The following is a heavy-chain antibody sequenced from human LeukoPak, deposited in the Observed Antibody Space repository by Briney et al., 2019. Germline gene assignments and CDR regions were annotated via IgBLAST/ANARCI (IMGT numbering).Heavy chain of an antibody. CDR1: GYTFTSYG. V-gene: IGHV1-8*02. D-gene: IGHD4/OR15-4a*01. Sequence: ASVKVSCKASGYTFTSYGISWVRQATGQGLEWMGWMNPNSGNTGYAQKFQGRVTMTRNTSISTAYMELSRLRSDDTAVYYCAKDSSLVRYGAHFDYWGQGTLVTVSS. CDR2: MNPNSGNT. J-gene: IGHJ4*02. CDR3: AKDSSLVRYGAHFDY.